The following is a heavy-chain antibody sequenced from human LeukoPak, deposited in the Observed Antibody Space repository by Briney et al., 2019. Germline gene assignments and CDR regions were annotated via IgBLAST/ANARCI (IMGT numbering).Heavy chain of an antibody. J-gene: IGHJ5*01. Sequence: ASVKVSCKASGGTFSSYAISWVRQAPGQGLEWMGRIIPIFGIANYAQKFQGRVTITADKSTSTAYMELSSLRAEDTAVYYCAKGWPIAGDIKDWFESWGQGTLVTVSS. CDR1: GGTFSSYA. V-gene: IGHV1-69*04. D-gene: IGHD6-13*01. CDR3: AKGWPIAGDIKDWFES. CDR2: IIPIFGIA.